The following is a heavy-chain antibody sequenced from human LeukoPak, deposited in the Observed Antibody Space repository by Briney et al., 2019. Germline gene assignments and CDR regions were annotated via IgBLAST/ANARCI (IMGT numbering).Heavy chain of an antibody. Sequence: GASVKVSCKASGYTFTSYDINWVRQATGQGLEWMGWMNPNSGNTGYAQKFQGRVTMTRNTSISTAYMELSSLRSEDTAVYYGARVYYDFWSGYYVDILDYWGQGTLVTVSS. CDR3: ARVYYDFWSGYYVDILDY. J-gene: IGHJ4*02. V-gene: IGHV1-8*01. CDR1: GYTFTSYD. CDR2: MNPNSGNT. D-gene: IGHD3-3*01.